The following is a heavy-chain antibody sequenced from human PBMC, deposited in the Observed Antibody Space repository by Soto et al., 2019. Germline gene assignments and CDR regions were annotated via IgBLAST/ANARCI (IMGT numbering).Heavy chain of an antibody. V-gene: IGHV1-69*01. CDR1: GGTFSSYA. CDR2: IIPVYGTP. J-gene: IGHJ6*02. CDR3: SIVTAYGMDV. D-gene: IGHD2-15*01. Sequence: QVQLEQSGAEVKKPGSSLKVSCKATGGTFSSYAISWVRQAPGQGLEWMAGIIPVYGTPNYAQRFQDRVTIIADESTTTAYMEVHSLRSEDTAIYYCSIVTAYGMDVWGPGTTVIVSS.